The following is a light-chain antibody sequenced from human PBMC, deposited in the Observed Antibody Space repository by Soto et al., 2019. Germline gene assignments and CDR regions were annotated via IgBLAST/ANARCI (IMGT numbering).Light chain of an antibody. CDR3: QQRSNWPT. J-gene: IGKJ2*01. Sequence: EIVLTQSPATLSLSPGERATLSCRASQSVSSYLAWYQQKPGQAPRLLLYDASNRATGIPARFSGSGSGTDFTLTIGSLEPEDFAVYYCQQRSNWPTFGQGTKLEIK. CDR1: QSVSSY. V-gene: IGKV3-11*01. CDR2: DAS.